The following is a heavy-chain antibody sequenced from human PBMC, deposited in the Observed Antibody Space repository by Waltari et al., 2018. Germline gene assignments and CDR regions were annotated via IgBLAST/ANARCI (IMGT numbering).Heavy chain of an antibody. V-gene: IGHV3-66*01. Sequence: EVQLVESGGGLVKPGGSLRLSCAASGFTVSNNYMSWVRQAPGKGLEWFSVIYSGGTTHYADSVKGRFTISRDNSKNSLYLQMNSLRAEDTAVYYCATEPYSSSYYFDYWGQGTLVTVSS. CDR2: IYSGGTT. CDR1: GFTVSNNY. J-gene: IGHJ4*02. D-gene: IGHD6-6*01. CDR3: ATEPYSSSYYFDY.